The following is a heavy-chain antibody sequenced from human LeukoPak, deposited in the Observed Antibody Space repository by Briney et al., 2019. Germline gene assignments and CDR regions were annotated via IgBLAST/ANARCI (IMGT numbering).Heavy chain of an antibody. V-gene: IGHV3-23*01. CDR1: GFTFSSYA. J-gene: IGHJ5*02. CDR2: ISGSGGST. Sequence: PGGSLRLSCAASGFTFSSYAMSWVRQAPGKGLEWVSAISGSGGSTYYADSVKGRFTISRDNSKNTLYLQMNSLRAEDTAVYYCAKDLVGATGSYGWFDPWRQGTLVTVSS. D-gene: IGHD1-26*01. CDR3: AKDLVGATGSYGWFDP.